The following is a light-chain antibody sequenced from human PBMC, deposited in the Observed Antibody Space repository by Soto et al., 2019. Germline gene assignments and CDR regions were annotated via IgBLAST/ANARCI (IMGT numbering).Light chain of an antibody. CDR3: SSYTSSSTLV. CDR1: SSDVGDYNY. Sequence: QSALTQPASVSGSPGQSITIACTGTSSDVGDYNYVSWYQQYPGKAPKVLIYEVSNRPSGVSNRFSGSKSGNTASLTISGLQAEDEADYYCSSYTSSSTLVFGGGTKVTVL. CDR2: EVS. V-gene: IGLV2-14*01. J-gene: IGLJ3*02.